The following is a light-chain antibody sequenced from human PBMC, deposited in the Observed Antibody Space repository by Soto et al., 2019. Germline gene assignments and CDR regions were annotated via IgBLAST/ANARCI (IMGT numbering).Light chain of an antibody. Sequence: SLSASVGDRVTITCRSSQSISNYLDWYQQKPGKAPYLLINAASTLQSGVPSRFSGSGSGTEFTLTINNLEPEDFALYFCQQSYSIPRTFGPGTKVDIK. CDR1: QSISNY. CDR2: AAS. V-gene: IGKV1-39*01. CDR3: QQSYSIPRT. J-gene: IGKJ1*01.